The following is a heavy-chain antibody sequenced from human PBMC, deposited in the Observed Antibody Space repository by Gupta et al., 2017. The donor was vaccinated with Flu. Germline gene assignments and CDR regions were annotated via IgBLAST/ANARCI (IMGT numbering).Heavy chain of an antibody. J-gene: IGHJ4*02. CDR2: IHPGDSDI. V-gene: IGHV5-51*01. CDR3: ARSYFGSGGYYYTSASDF. D-gene: IGHD3-22*01. CDR1: GYTFSTYW. Sequence: EVQLVQSGAEVKKPGESLKISCKASGYTFSTYWIAWVRQMPGKGLEWMGSIHPGDSDIKYSPSFQGRVTISVDKSINTAHLQWSSLRASDSAMYYCARSYFGSGGYYYTSASDFWGQGTLVTVSS.